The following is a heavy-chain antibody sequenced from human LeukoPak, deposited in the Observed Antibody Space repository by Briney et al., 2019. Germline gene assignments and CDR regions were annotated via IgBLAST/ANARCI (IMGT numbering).Heavy chain of an antibody. J-gene: IGHJ4*02. CDR1: GFTVRTNY. D-gene: IGHD6-13*01. Sequence: PGGSLRLSCAASGFTVRTNYMSWVRQAPGKGLEWVSLLDIGGNTYYADSVKGRFTISRDNSKNTLYLQMNTLRVEDTAVYYCARDPKFSSSWFFFDYWGQGAQVAVSS. CDR3: ARDPKFSSSWFFFDY. V-gene: IGHV3-66*01. CDR2: LDIGGNT.